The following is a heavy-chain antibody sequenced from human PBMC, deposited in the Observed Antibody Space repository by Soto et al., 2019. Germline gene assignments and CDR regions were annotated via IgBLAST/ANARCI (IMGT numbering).Heavy chain of an antibody. J-gene: IGHJ5*02. CDR3: AREVQLNWAWFDP. Sequence: EVQLVESGGGLVQPGGSLRLSCAASGFTFSNYWMHWVRQAPGKGLVWVSRIKTDGSSTSYADFVKGRFTISRDNAKNTLYLQMNSLRAEDTAVYFCAREVQLNWAWFDPWGQGTLVTVSA. CDR1: GFTFSNYW. D-gene: IGHD1-1*01. CDR2: IKTDGSST. V-gene: IGHV3-74*01.